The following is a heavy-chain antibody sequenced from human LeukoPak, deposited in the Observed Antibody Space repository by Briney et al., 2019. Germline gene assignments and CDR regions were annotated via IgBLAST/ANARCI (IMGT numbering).Heavy chain of an antibody. D-gene: IGHD6-13*01. V-gene: IGHV3-7*03. CDR1: GFTFSSYW. Sequence: GGSLRLSCAASGFTFSSYWMSWVRQAPGKGLEWVANIKQDGGEKYYVDSVKGRFTISRDNAKNSLYLQMNSLRAENTAVYYCARSGIAAAGGDFDYWGQGTLVTVSS. J-gene: IGHJ4*02. CDR2: IKQDGGEK. CDR3: ARSGIAAAGGDFDY.